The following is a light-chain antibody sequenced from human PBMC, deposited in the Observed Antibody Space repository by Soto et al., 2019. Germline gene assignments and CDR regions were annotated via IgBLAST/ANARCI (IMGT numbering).Light chain of an antibody. CDR2: GAS. V-gene: IGKV3-20*01. CDR3: QQYGSSFRYT. CDR1: QSVNSNY. Sequence: EIVLTQSPGTLSLSPGERATLSCRASQSVNSNYVTWYQQKPGQAPRLLIYGASSRATGIPDRFSGSGSGTDFTLTIIRLEPEDFAVYYCQQYGSSFRYTFGQGTKLEIK. J-gene: IGKJ2*01.